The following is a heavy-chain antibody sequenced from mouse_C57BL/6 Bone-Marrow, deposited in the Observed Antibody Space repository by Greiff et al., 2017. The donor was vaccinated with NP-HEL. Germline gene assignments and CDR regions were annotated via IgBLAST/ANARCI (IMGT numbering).Heavy chain of an antibody. CDR2: ISYDGSN. CDR1: GYSITSGYY. J-gene: IGHJ2*01. V-gene: IGHV3-6*01. Sequence: EVQVVESGPGLVKPSQSLSLTCSVTGYSITSGYYWNWIRQFPGNKLEWMGYISYDGSNNYNPSLKIRISITRDTSKNQFFLKLNSVTTEDTATYYCARGPLPDYWGQGTTLTVSS. CDR3: ARGPLPDY.